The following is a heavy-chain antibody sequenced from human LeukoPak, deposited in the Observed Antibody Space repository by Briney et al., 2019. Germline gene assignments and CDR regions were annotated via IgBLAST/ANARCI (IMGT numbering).Heavy chain of an antibody. V-gene: IGHV3-30-3*01. Sequence: GGSLRLSCAASGFTFSSYAMHWVRQAPGKGLEWVAVISYDGSNKYYADSVKGRFTISRDNSKNTLYLQMNSLRAEDTAVYYCARDPGDDGVGYFDYWGQGTLVTVSS. CDR1: GFTFSSYA. J-gene: IGHJ4*02. CDR3: ARDPGDDGVGYFDY. D-gene: IGHD1-26*01. CDR2: ISYDGSNK.